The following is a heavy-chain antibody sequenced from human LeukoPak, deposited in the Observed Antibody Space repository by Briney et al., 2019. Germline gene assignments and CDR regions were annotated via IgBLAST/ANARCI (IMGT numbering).Heavy chain of an antibody. J-gene: IGHJ4*02. CDR2: ISGSGGST. Sequence: GGSLRLSCAASGFTFSSYAMSWVRQAPGKGLEWVSAISGSGGSTYYADSVKGRFTISRDNSKNTLYLQMNSLRAEDTAVYYCAKGRGYCSGGSCYTDYWGQGTLVTVSS. CDR1: GFTFSSYA. CDR3: AKGRGYCSGGSCYTDY. D-gene: IGHD2-15*01. V-gene: IGHV3-23*01.